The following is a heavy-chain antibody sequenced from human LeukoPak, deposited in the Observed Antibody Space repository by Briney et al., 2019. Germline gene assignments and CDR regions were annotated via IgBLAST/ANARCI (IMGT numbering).Heavy chain of an antibody. Sequence: GGSLRLSCAASGFTFSSYGMHWVRQAPGKGLEWVAVIWYDGSNKYYADSVKGRFTISRDNSKNMLYLQMNSLRAEDTAVYYCARGPPYCSSTSCYLEYWGQGTLVTVSS. CDR3: ARGPPYCSSTSCYLEY. D-gene: IGHD2-2*01. V-gene: IGHV3-33*01. CDR2: IWYDGSNK. J-gene: IGHJ4*02. CDR1: GFTFSSYG.